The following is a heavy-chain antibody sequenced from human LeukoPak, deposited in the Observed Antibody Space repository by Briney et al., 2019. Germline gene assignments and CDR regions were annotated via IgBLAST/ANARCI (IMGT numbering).Heavy chain of an antibody. J-gene: IGHJ4*02. V-gene: IGHV3-23*01. CDR1: GFTFSSYG. CDR2: ISGSGGST. Sequence: SGGSLRLSCAASGFTFSSYGMSWVRQAPGKGLERVSAISGSGGSTYYADSVKGRFTISRDNSKNTLHLQMNSLRAEDTAVYYCAKRLIAVAGTDYFDYWGQGTLVTVSS. D-gene: IGHD6-19*01. CDR3: AKRLIAVAGTDYFDY.